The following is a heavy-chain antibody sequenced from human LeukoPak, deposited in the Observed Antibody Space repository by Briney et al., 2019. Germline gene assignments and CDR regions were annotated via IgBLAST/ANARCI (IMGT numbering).Heavy chain of an antibody. CDR2: ISSSSSYI. V-gene: IGHV3-21*01. D-gene: IGHD1-26*01. CDR1: GFTFSSYS. J-gene: IGHJ4*02. Sequence: GGSLRLSCAASGFTFSSYSMNWVRQAPGKGLEWVSSISSSSSYIYYADSVKGRFTISRDNAKNSLYLQMNSLRAEDTAVYYCPREARGWELRGYYFDYWGQGTLVTVSS. CDR3: PREARGWELRGYYFDY.